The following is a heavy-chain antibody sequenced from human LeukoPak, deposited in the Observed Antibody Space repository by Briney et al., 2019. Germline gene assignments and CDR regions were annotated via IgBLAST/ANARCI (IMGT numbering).Heavy chain of an antibody. CDR1: GFTFSNYG. Sequence: PGGSLRLSCAASGFTFSNYGMHWVRQAPGKGLEWVANIKQDGSEKYYVDSVKGRFTISRDNAKNSLYLQMNSLRAEDTAVYYCARDVKYQLPRYYFDYWGQGTLVTVSS. D-gene: IGHD2-2*01. V-gene: IGHV3-7*01. J-gene: IGHJ4*02. CDR3: ARDVKYQLPRYYFDY. CDR2: IKQDGSEK.